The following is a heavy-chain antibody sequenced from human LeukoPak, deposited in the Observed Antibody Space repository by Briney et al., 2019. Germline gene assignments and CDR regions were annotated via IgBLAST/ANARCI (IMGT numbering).Heavy chain of an antibody. J-gene: IGHJ4*02. CDR1: GFTFSTYE. D-gene: IGHD4-17*01. V-gene: IGHV3-48*03. CDR2: ISSSGSSK. Sequence: GGSLRLSCAASGFTFSTYEMNWVRQAPGKGLEWVSYISSSGSSKYYADSVKGRFTISRDNAKNSLYLQMNSLRAEDTAVYYCARGGGYGDYNSWGTGTLVTASS. CDR3: ARGGGYGDYNS.